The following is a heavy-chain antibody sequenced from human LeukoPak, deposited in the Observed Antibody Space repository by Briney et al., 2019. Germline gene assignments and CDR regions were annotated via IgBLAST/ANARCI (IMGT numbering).Heavy chain of an antibody. J-gene: IGHJ4*02. D-gene: IGHD1-20*01. CDR2: IHPNDAST. CDR3: AGHNNWAFDY. Sequence: GESLKISCKASGYIFASYWIGWVRQTSGKGLEWMAIIHPNDASTIYSPSFQGQVTVSADRSITTAYLQWNTLQASDTAIYYCAGHNNWAFDYWDRGTLLTVSS. CDR1: GYIFASYW. V-gene: IGHV5-51*01.